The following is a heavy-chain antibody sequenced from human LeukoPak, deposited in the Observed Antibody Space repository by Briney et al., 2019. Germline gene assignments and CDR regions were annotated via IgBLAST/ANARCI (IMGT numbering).Heavy chain of an antibody. CDR3: ATIAARLDAFDI. CDR2: IFYSGST. V-gene: IGHV4-39*07. D-gene: IGHD6-6*01. Sequence: SETLSLTCTVSGGSISGSSYYWGWIRQPPGKGLEWIGNIFYSGSTYYNPSLKSRLIISVDTSKNQFSLKLSSVTAADTAVYYCATIAARLDAFDIWGQGTMVTVSS. J-gene: IGHJ3*02. CDR1: GGSISGSSYY.